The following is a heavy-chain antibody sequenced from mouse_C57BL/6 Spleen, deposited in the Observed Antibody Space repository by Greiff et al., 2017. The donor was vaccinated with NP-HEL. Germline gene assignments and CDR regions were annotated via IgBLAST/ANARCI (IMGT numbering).Heavy chain of an antibody. Sequence: QVTLKESGPGILQSSQTLSLTCSFSGFSLSTSGMGVSWIRQPSGKGLEWLAHIYWDDDKRYNPSLMSRPTISKDTSRKQVCLKITSVDTADTATYYCARIPYYYGSSYDWYFDVWGTGTTVTVSS. V-gene: IGHV8-12*01. J-gene: IGHJ1*03. D-gene: IGHD1-1*01. CDR1: GFSLSTSGMG. CDR2: IYWDDDK. CDR3: ARIPYYYGSSYDWYFDV.